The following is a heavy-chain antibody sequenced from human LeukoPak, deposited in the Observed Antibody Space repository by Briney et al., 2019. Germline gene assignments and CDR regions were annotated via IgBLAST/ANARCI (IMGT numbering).Heavy chain of an antibody. CDR2: IEKDGSAT. D-gene: IGHD1-1*01. V-gene: IGHV3-7*01. J-gene: IGHJ2*01. CDR3: ARAGVTNQLGETYWYFDL. Sequence: GGSLRLSCTASGFTLSNYWMTWVRQAPGKGLEWVDKIEKDGSATYYVDSMKGRFTVSRDNAANSLYLQMSNLGVEDTAVYSCARAGVTNQLGETYWYFDLWGRGTLVTVSS. CDR1: GFTLSNYW.